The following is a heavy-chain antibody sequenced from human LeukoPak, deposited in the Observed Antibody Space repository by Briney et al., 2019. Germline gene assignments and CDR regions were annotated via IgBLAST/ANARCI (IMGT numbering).Heavy chain of an antibody. Sequence: GASVKVSCKASGYTFTGYYMHWVRQAPGQGLEWMGWINPNSGGTNYAQKFQGRVTITRDTSASTAYMELSSLRSEDTAVYYCARISYYYDSSGGLDYWGQGTLVTVSS. V-gene: IGHV1-2*02. CDR1: GYTFTGYY. J-gene: IGHJ4*02. CDR2: INPNSGGT. CDR3: ARISYYYDSSGGLDY. D-gene: IGHD3-22*01.